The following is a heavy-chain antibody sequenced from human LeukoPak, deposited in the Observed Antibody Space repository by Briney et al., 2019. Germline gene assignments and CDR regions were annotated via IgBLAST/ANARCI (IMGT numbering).Heavy chain of an antibody. D-gene: IGHD4-17*01. V-gene: IGHV3-30*03. CDR1: GFTFSSHS. CDR3: ASRHYDFGYY. CDR2: ISYDGSNK. J-gene: IGHJ1*01. Sequence: PGGSLRLSCAASGFTFSSHSMNWVRGAPGKGVEWVAVISYDGSNKYYADSVKGRFTISRDNSKTTLYLQMNSLRAEDTAIYYCASRHYDFGYYWGQGTLVTVSS.